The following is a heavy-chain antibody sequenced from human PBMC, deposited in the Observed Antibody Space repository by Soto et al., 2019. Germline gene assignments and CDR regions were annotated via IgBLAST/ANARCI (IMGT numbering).Heavy chain of an antibody. CDR1: GFTFSSYG. Sequence: QVQLVESGGGVVQPGRSLRLSCAASGFTFSSYGMHWVRQAPGKGLEWVAVISYDGSNKYYADSVKGRFTISRDNSKNTRYLQMNSLRAEDTAVYYCAKEAYYDFWSGYAFDYWGQGTLVTVSS. CDR3: AKEAYYDFWSGYAFDY. D-gene: IGHD3-3*01. J-gene: IGHJ4*02. V-gene: IGHV3-30*18. CDR2: ISYDGSNK.